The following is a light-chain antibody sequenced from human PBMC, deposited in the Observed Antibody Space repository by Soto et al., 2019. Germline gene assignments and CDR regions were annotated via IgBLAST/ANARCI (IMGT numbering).Light chain of an antibody. J-gene: IGKJ1*01. CDR1: QDIRSA. CDR3: QQSYSTPRT. CDR2: AAS. V-gene: IGKV1-39*01. Sequence: DIQLTQSPSSLSASVGDRVTITCRASQDIRSALGWYQQKPGKVPKLLIYAASTLQSGVPSRLSGSRSGTDFTLTISSLQPEDFATYYCQQSYSTPRTFGQGTKVDIK.